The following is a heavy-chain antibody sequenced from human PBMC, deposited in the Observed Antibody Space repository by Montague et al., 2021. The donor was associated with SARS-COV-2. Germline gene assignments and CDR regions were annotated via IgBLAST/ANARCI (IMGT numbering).Heavy chain of an antibody. D-gene: IGHD3-10*01. CDR2: INHSGST. CDR1: GGSFSGYY. Sequence: SETLSLTCAVYGGSFSGYYWNWIRQPPGKGLEWIGEINHSGSTNYNPSLKSRVTMSVDTSKNQFSLKLSSATAADTAVYYCARGARQGYGFRLGSFDYWGQGTLVTVSP. V-gene: IGHV4-34*01. CDR3: ARGARQGYGFRLGSFDY. J-gene: IGHJ4*02.